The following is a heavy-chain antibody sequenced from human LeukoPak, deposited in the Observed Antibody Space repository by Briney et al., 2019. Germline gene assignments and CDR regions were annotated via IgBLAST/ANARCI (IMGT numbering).Heavy chain of an antibody. CDR1: EYSFATYW. V-gene: IGHV5-51*01. Sequence: GESLKISCQGSEYSFATYWIAWLRQMPGKGLEWMGIIYPSDSDTRYSPSFQGQVSISADKSIKTAYLQWSSLKASDTAMYYCARPLQGIVGATGFDYWGQGTLVTVSS. CDR3: ARPLQGIVGATGFDY. J-gene: IGHJ4*02. D-gene: IGHD1-26*01. CDR2: IYPSDSDT.